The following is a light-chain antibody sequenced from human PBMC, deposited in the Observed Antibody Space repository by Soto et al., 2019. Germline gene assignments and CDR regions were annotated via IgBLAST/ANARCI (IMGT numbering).Light chain of an antibody. CDR3: QQLNTYPRT. CDR1: QAINSY. J-gene: IGKJ2*01. Sequence: IQLTQSPSFLSASVGDRVTITCRASQAINSYLAWYYQKPGKAPKLLIYAASTLQSGVPSRFSGSGSGTEFTLTISSLQPEDFATYYCQQLNTYPRTFGQGTKLEIK. V-gene: IGKV1-9*01. CDR2: AAS.